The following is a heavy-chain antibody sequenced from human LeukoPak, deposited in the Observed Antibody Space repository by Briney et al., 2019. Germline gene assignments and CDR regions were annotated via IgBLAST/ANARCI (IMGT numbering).Heavy chain of an antibody. D-gene: IGHD5-12*01. CDR3: ARDSGYSAFDY. Sequence: GGSLSLSCAASGFTFSSYAMSWVRQAPGKGLEWVSAISGSGGSTYYADSVKGRFTISRDNSKNTLYLQMNSLRADDTAVYYCARDSGYSAFDYWGQGTLVTVSS. J-gene: IGHJ4*02. V-gene: IGHV3-23*01. CDR2: ISGSGGST. CDR1: GFTFSSYA.